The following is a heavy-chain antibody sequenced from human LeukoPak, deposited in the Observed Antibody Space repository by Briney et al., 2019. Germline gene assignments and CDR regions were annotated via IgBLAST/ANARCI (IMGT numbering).Heavy chain of an antibody. D-gene: IGHD6-19*01. V-gene: IGHV3-21*01. CDR1: GFTFSSYS. CDR3: AKDPHLYSSGWDYYFDY. CDR2: ISSSSSYI. Sequence: GGSLRLSCAASGFTFSSYSMNWVRQAPGKGLEWVSSISSSSSYIYYADSVKGRFTISRDNAKNSLYLQMNSLRAEDTAVYYCAKDPHLYSSGWDYYFDYWGQGTLVTVSS. J-gene: IGHJ4*02.